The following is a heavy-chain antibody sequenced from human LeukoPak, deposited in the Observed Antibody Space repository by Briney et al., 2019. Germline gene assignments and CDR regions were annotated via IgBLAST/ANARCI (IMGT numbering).Heavy chain of an antibody. D-gene: IGHD6-6*01. CDR1: GFTFSSYS. J-gene: IGHJ4*02. Sequence: GGSLRLSCAASGFTFSSYSMNWVRQAPGKGLEWVSYISSSSSTIYYADSVKGRFTISRDNAKNSLYLQMNSLRAEDTAVYYCARDPGYSSSPGYFDYWGQGTLVTVSS. V-gene: IGHV3-48*01. CDR2: ISSSSSTI. CDR3: ARDPGYSSSPGYFDY.